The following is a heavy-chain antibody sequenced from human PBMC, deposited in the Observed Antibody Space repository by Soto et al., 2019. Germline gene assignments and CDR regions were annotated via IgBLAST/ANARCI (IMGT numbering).Heavy chain of an antibody. V-gene: IGHV4-34*01. CDR1: GGSFSGYY. CDR2: INHSGST. J-gene: IGHJ5*02. D-gene: IGHD3-9*01. CDR3: ARRILTENWFDP. Sequence: PLETLSLTCAVYGGSFSGYYLSWIRQPPGKGLEWIGEINHSGSTNYNPSLKSRVTISVDTSKNQFSLKLSSVTAADTAVYYCARRILTENWFDPWGQGTLVTVSS.